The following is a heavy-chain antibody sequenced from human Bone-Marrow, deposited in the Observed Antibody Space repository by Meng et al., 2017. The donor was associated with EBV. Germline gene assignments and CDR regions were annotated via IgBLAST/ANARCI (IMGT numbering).Heavy chain of an antibody. CDR1: GYTFTNYE. D-gene: IGHD2-15*01. J-gene: IGHJ4*02. CDR2: MNPNSGNT. Sequence: QGELVQSGACVKKPGASVKVSCKASGYTFTNYEINWVRQAPGQGLEWIGWMNPNSGNTGSEQKFQGRVTLTRNTSISTAYMELSSLSFEDTAVYYCARARVASDGRGFDSWGQGTLVTVSS. V-gene: IGHV1-8*01. CDR3: ARARVASDGRGFDS.